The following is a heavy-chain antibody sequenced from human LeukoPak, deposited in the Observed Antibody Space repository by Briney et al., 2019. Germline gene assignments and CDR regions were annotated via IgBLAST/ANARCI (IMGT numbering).Heavy chain of an antibody. CDR3: AKDEVRDGYRVFDY. J-gene: IGHJ4*02. CDR1: GFTFSSYG. Sequence: GGSLRLSCAASGFTFSSYGMHWVRQAPGKGLEWVAVISYDGSNKYYADSVKGRFTISRDNSKNTLYLQMNSLRAEDTAVYYCAKDEVRDGYRVFDYWGQGTLVTVSS. CDR2: ISYDGSNK. V-gene: IGHV3-30*18. D-gene: IGHD5-24*01.